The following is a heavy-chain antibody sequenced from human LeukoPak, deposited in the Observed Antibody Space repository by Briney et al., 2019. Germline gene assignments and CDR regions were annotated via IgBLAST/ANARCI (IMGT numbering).Heavy chain of an antibody. CDR2: MYGDMRDI. V-gene: IGHV3-74*01. J-gene: IGHJ5*02. CDR3: ARDLGLQGST. Sequence: PGGSLRLSCEASGLTFSNSWMHWVRQIPGKGLVWVSRMYGDMRDISYADSVKGRFTISRDNAKNTVYLQMNSLRGEDTAVYYCARDLGLQGSTWGQGTLVTVSS. CDR1: GLTFSNSW. D-gene: IGHD5-24*01.